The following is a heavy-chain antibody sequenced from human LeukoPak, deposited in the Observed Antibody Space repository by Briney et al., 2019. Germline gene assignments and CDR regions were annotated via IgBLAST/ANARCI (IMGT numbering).Heavy chain of an antibody. Sequence: SETLSLTCTVSGGSISSSSYYWGWIRQPPGKGLEWIGSIYYSGSTYYNPSLKSRVTISVDTSKNQSSLKLSSVTAADTAVYYCARHLKPEGLLWFGDPILYYFDYWGQGTLVTVPS. CDR3: ARHLKPEGLLWFGDPILYYFDY. V-gene: IGHV4-39*01. J-gene: IGHJ4*02. D-gene: IGHD3-10*01. CDR1: GGSISSSSYY. CDR2: IYYSGST.